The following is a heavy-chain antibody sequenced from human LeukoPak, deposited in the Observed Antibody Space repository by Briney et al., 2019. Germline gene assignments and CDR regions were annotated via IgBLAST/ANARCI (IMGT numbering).Heavy chain of an antibody. CDR1: GFTFSSYA. CDR3: AKALTRDTAMVNPFDY. Sequence: GGSLRLSCAASGFTFSSYAMSWVRQAPGKGLEWVSAISGSGGSTYYADSVKGRFTISRDNSKNTLYLQMNSLRAEDMALYYCAKALTRDTAMVNPFDYWGQGTLVTVSS. CDR2: ISGSGGST. D-gene: IGHD5-18*01. V-gene: IGHV3-23*01. J-gene: IGHJ4*02.